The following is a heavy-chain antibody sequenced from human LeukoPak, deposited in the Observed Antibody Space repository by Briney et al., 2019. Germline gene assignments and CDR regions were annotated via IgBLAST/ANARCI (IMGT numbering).Heavy chain of an antibody. D-gene: IGHD1-26*01. Sequence: SQTLSLTCTVSGGSISSGGYYWSWIRQHPGKGLEWIGYIYYSGSTYYNPSLKSRVTISVDTSKNQFSLKLSSVTAADTAVYYCASSVWELLLSFDYWGQGTLVTVSS. V-gene: IGHV4-31*03. CDR3: ASSVWELLLSFDY. J-gene: IGHJ4*02. CDR2: IYYSGST. CDR1: GGSISSGGYY.